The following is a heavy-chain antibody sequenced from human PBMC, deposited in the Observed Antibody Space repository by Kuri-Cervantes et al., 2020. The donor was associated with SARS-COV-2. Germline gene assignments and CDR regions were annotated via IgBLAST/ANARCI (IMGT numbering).Heavy chain of an antibody. V-gene: IGHV3-7*01. J-gene: IGHJ6*03. CDR3: ARKKTDMDV. Sequence: GGSLRLSCTASGFSISDRAYWMTWVRQTPGKGLEWVANIKQDGSEKYYVDSVKGRFTISRDNAKNSLYLQMNSLRAEDTAVYYCARKKTDMDVWGKGTTVTVSS. CDR2: IKQDGSEK. CDR1: GFSISDRAYW. D-gene: IGHD1-14*01.